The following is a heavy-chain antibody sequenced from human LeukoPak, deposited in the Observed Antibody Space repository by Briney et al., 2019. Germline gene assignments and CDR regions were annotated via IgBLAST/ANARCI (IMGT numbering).Heavy chain of an antibody. D-gene: IGHD6-19*01. V-gene: IGHV4-4*07. CDR3: ARSSGWYLESAFDI. CDR2: IYTSGST. CDR1: GGSISSYY. Sequence: PSETLSLTCTVSGGSISSYYWSWIRQPAGKGLEWIGRIYTSGSTNYNPSLKSRVTMSVGTSKNQFSLKLSSVTAADTAVYYCARSSGWYLESAFDIWGQGVLVTVSA. J-gene: IGHJ4*02.